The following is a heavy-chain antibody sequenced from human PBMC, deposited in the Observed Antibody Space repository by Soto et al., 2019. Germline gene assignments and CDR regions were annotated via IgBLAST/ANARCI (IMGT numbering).Heavy chain of an antibody. V-gene: IGHV1-24*01. D-gene: IGHD6-13*01. Sequence: ASVKVSCKVSGYTLTELSMHWVRQAPGKGLEWMGGFDPEDGETIYAQKFQGRVTMTEDTSTDTAYMELSSLRSEDTAVYYCATAAGESSSWYWFDPWGQGTLVTVSS. CDR2: FDPEDGET. CDR3: ATAAGESSSWYWFDP. CDR1: GYTLTELS. J-gene: IGHJ5*02.